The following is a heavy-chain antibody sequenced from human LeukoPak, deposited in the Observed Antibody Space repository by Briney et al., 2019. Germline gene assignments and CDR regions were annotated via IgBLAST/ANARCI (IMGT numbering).Heavy chain of an antibody. Sequence: PRASVTVSCNTSGYTFTNYDINWVRQATGQGLEWMGWMSPNSGDTGYAQKFQDRVTMTRNTSISTAYMELSSLRSVDTAVYYCARGSIVGATFDYFDYWGQGTLVTVSS. CDR2: MSPNSGDT. CDR3: ARGSIVGATFDYFDY. D-gene: IGHD1-26*01. CDR1: GYTFTNYD. J-gene: IGHJ4*02. V-gene: IGHV1-8*01.